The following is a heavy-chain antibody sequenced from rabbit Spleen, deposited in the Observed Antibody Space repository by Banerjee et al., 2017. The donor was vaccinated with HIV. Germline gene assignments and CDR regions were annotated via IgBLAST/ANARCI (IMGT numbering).Heavy chain of an antibody. V-gene: IGHV1S45*01. CDR1: RFDFNSGG. CDR3: ARDVGTYDYIDGVFNL. J-gene: IGHJ4*01. CDR2: IDTGSSGFT. Sequence: QEQLVESGGGLVQPGGSLKLSCKASRFDFNSGGVSWVRQAPGKGLEWIACIDTGSSGFTYFATWAKGRFTCSKTSSTTVTLQMTRLTAADTATYFCARDVGTYDYIDGVFNLWGPGTLVTVS. D-gene: IGHD6-1*01.